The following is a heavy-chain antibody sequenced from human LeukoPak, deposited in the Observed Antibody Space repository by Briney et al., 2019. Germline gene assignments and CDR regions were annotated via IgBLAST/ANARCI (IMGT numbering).Heavy chain of an antibody. CDR3: ARRPTPYSSGPEAGY. CDR2: IYYAGDT. V-gene: IGHV4-39*01. Sequence: SETLSLTCTVSGGSISSRGHYWGWIRQPPGKGLESIWSIYYAGDTYYNPSLKSPVSISVDTSKNQFSLKLSSVPAADTAVYYCARRPTPYSSGPEAGYWGQGTLVTVSS. D-gene: IGHD6-19*01. J-gene: IGHJ4*02. CDR1: GGSISSRGHY.